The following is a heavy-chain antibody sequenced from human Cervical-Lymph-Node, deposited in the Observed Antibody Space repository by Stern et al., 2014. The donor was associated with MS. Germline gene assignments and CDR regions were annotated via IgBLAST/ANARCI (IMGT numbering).Heavy chain of an antibody. CDR2: IYYSGST. J-gene: IGHJ6*01. V-gene: IGHV4-31*03. CDR3: ARYGPPSFNDFGLDV. Sequence: VQLVESGPGLVRPSQTLSLTCTVSGGSVTGGGYYWSWIRQLPGKGLEWIGYIYYSGSTYYNPSLKTRVTMSIDSSKTHFSLKLTSVTATDTAMYFCARYGPPSFNDFGLDVWGQGTPVTVSS. CDR1: GGSVTGGGYY. D-gene: IGHD3-10*01.